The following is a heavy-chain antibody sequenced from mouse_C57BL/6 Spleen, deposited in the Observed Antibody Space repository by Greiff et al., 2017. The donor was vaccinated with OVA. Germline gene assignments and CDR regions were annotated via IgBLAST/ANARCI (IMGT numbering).Heavy chain of an antibody. Sequence: EVMLVESGGGLVQSGRSLRLSCATSGFTFSDFYMEWVRQAPGKGLEWIAASRNKANDYTTEYSATVKGRFIVSRDTSQSILYLQMNALRAEDTAIYYCARDALEIDYWGKGTTLTVSS. V-gene: IGHV7-1*01. CDR1: GFTFSDFY. CDR2: SRNKANDYTT. J-gene: IGHJ2*01. CDR3: ARDALEIDY.